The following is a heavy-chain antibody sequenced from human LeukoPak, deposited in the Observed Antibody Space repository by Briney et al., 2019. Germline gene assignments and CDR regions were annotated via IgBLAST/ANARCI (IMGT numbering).Heavy chain of an antibody. V-gene: IGHV3-21*01. J-gene: IGHJ4*02. CDR3: ARGYCSGTSCYMFAS. Sequence: GGSLRLSCAGSGFNFIDNSMHWVRQAPGKGLEWVSSVSSSNTYIYYRDSVKGRFTISRDNAKNSLFLQMNSLRAEDTAVYYCARGYCSGTSCYMFASWGQGTRVTVSS. CDR2: VSSSNTYI. CDR1: GFNFIDNS. D-gene: IGHD2-2*02.